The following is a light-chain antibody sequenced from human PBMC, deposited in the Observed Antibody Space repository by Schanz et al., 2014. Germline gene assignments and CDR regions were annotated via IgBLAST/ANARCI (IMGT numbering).Light chain of an antibody. CDR1: SSDVGAYKY. V-gene: IGLV2-14*03. CDR2: DVS. Sequence: QSALTQPASVSGSPGQSITISCTGTSSDVGAYKYVSWYQHHPGKAPKIMIYDVSNRPSGVSNRFSGSKSDNTASLTISGLQAEDEADYYCSSHASNNPRVVFGGGTKLTVL. CDR3: SSHASNNPRVV. J-gene: IGLJ2*01.